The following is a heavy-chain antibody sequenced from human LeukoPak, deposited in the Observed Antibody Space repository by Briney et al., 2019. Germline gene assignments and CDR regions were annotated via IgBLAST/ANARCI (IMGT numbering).Heavy chain of an antibody. CDR3: ARDASGYYYDSSGYRVFDY. CDR1: GGSISSGDYY. V-gene: IGHV4-30-4*01. D-gene: IGHD3-22*01. Sequence: SETLSLTCTVSGGSISSGDYYWSWIRQPPGKGLEWIGYIYYSGSTYYNPSLKSRVSISVDTSKNQFSLKLSSVTAADTAVYYCARDASGYYYDSSGYRVFDYWGQGTLVTVSP. CDR2: IYYSGST. J-gene: IGHJ4*02.